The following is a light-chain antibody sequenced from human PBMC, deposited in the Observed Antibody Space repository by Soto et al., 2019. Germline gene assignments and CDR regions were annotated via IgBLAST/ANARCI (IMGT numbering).Light chain of an antibody. V-gene: IGKV3D-11*01. CDR2: DAS. Sequence: EIVLTQSPATLSLSPGERATLSCRASQGVRSDLAWHQQKPGQAPRLLIYDASSRATGIPARFSGSGPGTDFTLTISSLEPEDFAVYYCQQRSNWPYTFGQGTKLEIK. CDR3: QQRSNWPYT. J-gene: IGKJ2*01. CDR1: QGVRSD.